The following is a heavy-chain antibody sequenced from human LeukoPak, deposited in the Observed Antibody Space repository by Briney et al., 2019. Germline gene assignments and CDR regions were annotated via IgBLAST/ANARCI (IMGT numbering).Heavy chain of an antibody. CDR2: INPSSENT. V-gene: IGHV1-46*01. CDR3: ARGYYGSGSYSEYLQY. Sequence: ASVKVSCKASGYTFTAYYIHWVRHAPGQGLEYMGVINPSSENTSYTQRFRGRVTMTRDTSTSTVYMELSSLRSEDMAVYYCARGYYGSGSYSEYLQYWGQGTLVTVSS. J-gene: IGHJ1*01. D-gene: IGHD3-10*01. CDR1: GYTFTAYY.